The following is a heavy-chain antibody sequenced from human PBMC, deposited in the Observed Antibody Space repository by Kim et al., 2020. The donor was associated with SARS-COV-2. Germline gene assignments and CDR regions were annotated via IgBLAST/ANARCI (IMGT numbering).Heavy chain of an antibody. CDR3: AKDLGFYYDSALGAFDI. V-gene: IGHV3-23*01. D-gene: IGHD3-22*01. J-gene: IGHJ3*02. Sequence: VKGRFTISSDNSKNTLYLQMNSLRAEDTAVYYCAKDLGFYYDSALGAFDIWGQGTMVTVSS.